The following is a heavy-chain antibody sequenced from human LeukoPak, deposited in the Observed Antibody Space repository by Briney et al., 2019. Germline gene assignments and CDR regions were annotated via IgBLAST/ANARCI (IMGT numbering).Heavy chain of an antibody. CDR2: ISGSGGST. CDR3: AKGSGITVPPEYFQH. Sequence: GGSLRLSCAASGFIFSSYAMSWVRQAPGKGLEWVSAISGSGGSTYYADSVKGRFTISRDNSKNTLYLQMNSLRAEDTAVYYCAKGSGITVPPEYFQHWGQGTLVTVSS. V-gene: IGHV3-23*01. J-gene: IGHJ1*01. CDR1: GFIFSSYA. D-gene: IGHD1-14*01.